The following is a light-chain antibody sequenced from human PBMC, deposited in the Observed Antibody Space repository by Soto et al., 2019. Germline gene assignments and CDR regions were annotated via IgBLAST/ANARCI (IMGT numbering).Light chain of an antibody. V-gene: IGKV3-20*01. Sequence: EIVLTQSPATLSLSPGERATLSCRASQSVSSYLAWYQQRPGQAPRLLISGASSRATGIPDRFSGSGSGTDFTLTISRLEPEDFALYYCQHYAHNSPITFGQGTRLEIK. CDR3: QHYAHNSPIT. CDR2: GAS. J-gene: IGKJ5*01. CDR1: QSVSSY.